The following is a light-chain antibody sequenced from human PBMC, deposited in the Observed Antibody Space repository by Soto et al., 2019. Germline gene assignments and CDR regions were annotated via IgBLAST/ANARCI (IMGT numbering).Light chain of an antibody. CDR3: RHYDISPLYT. Sequence: EIVLTQSPGTLSLSPGERATLSCRASQLVSANHLAWYQQKPGQAPRLLIYAASNRATGIPDRFSGSGSGTDFTLTISRLEPEDFAVYYCRHYDISPLYTFGQGTNLEIK. CDR1: QLVSANH. CDR2: AAS. V-gene: IGKV3-20*01. J-gene: IGKJ2*01.